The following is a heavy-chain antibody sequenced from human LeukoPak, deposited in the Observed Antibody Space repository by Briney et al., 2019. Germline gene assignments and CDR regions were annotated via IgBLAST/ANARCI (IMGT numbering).Heavy chain of an antibody. V-gene: IGHV4-59*01. CDR1: GGSISSYY. Sequence: SETLSLTCTVSGGSISSYYWSWIRQPPGKGLEWIGYIYYSGSTNYNPPLKSRVTISVDTSKNQFSLKLSSVTAADTAVYYCARGGWGRVATISNFDYRGQGTLVTVSS. J-gene: IGHJ4*02. D-gene: IGHD6-13*01. CDR2: IYYSGST. CDR3: ARGGWGRVATISNFDY.